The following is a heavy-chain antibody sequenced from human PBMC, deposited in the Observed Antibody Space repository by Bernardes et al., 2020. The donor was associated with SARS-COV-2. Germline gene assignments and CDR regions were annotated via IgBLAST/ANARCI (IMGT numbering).Heavy chain of an antibody. CDR2: ISWNSGSI. D-gene: IGHD6-6*01. Sequence: GGSLRLSCAASGFTFDDYAMHWVRQAPGKGLEWVSGISWNSGSIGYADSVKGRFTISRDNAKNSLYLQMNSLRAEDTALYYCAKASWGSSSSPFDYWGQGTLVTVSS. V-gene: IGHV3-9*01. CDR1: GFTFDDYA. J-gene: IGHJ4*02. CDR3: AKASWGSSSSPFDY.